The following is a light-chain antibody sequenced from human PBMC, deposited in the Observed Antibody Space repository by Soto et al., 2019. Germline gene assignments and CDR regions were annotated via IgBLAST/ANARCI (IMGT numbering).Light chain of an antibody. V-gene: IGLV2-23*02. J-gene: IGLJ2*01. CDR2: EVN. Sequence: QSALTQPASVSGSPGQSITISCTGTSSDVGSYNLVSWYQHRPGKAPQLMIYEVNKRPSGVSDRFSGSKSGNTASLTVSGLQAEDEAAYYCCSYAGSSSVLFVGGTKLTVL. CDR1: SSDVGSYNL. CDR3: CSYAGSSSVL.